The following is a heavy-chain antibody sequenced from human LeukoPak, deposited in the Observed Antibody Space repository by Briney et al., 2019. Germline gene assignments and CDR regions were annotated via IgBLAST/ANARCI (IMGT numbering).Heavy chain of an antibody. CDR2: INHSGST. V-gene: IGHV4-34*01. J-gene: IGHJ4*02. D-gene: IGHD3-9*01. Sequence: KPSETLSLTCAVYGGSFSGYYWSWIRQPPRKGLEWIGEINHSGSTNYNPSLKSRVTISVDTSKNQFSLKLSSVTAADTAVYYCARGASYYDILTGYYNANYYFDYWGQGTLVTVSS. CDR1: GGSFSGYY. CDR3: ARGASYYDILTGYYNANYYFDY.